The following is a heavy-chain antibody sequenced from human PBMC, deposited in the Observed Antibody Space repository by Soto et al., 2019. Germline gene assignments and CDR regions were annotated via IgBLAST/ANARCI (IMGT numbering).Heavy chain of an antibody. J-gene: IGHJ6*02. CDR1: GFTFSSYW. D-gene: IGHD1-26*01. V-gene: IGHV3-7*01. CDR3: ARGRRVGDYYYYYGMDV. CDR2: IKQDGSEK. Sequence: GGSLRLSCAASGFTFSSYWMSWVRQAPGKGLEWVANIKQDGSEKYYVDSVKGRFTISRDNAKNSLYLQMNSLRAEDTAVYYCARGRRVGDYYYYYGMDVWGQGTTVTVSS.